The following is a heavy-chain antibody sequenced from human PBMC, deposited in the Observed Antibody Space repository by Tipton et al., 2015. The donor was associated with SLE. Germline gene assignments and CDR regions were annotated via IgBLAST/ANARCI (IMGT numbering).Heavy chain of an antibody. CDR1: GFTFSSYW. V-gene: IGHV3-74*01. CDR2: INTDGSST. D-gene: IGHD3-3*01. Sequence: GSLRLSCAASGFTFSSYWMHWVRQAPGKGLVWVSRINTDGSSTSYADSVKGRFTISRDNAKNTLYLQMNSLRAEDTAVYYCARDSYYDFWSGFSDYWGQGTLVTVSS. CDR3: ARDSYYDFWSGFSDY. J-gene: IGHJ4*02.